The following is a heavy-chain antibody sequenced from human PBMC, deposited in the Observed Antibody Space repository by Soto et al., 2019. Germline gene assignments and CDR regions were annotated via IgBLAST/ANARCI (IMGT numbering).Heavy chain of an antibody. CDR3: ARGARRTLRIHWDYYMDV. J-gene: IGHJ6*03. CDR1: GYTFTGYY. Sequence: ASVKVSCKASGYTFTGYYMHWVRQAPGQGLEWMGWINPNSGGTNYAQKFQGWVTMTRDTSISTAYMELSRLRSDDTAVYYCARGARRTLRIHWDYYMDVWGKGTTVTVSS. CDR2: INPNSGGT. V-gene: IGHV1-2*04. D-gene: IGHD1-26*01.